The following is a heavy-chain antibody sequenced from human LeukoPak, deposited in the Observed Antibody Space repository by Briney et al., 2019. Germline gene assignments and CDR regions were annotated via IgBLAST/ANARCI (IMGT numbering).Heavy chain of an antibody. J-gene: IGHJ5*02. CDR1: GASIISGGHY. V-gene: IGHV4-30-2*06. Sequence: SQTLSLTCTLSGASIISGGHYWSWIRQSPGKGLEWIGYVYHSGCTYYNPSLKSRVTISVDRSKNQFSLKLSSVTAADTAVYYCARTIDWFDPWGQGTLVTVSS. CDR2: VYHSGCT. CDR3: ARTIDWFDP.